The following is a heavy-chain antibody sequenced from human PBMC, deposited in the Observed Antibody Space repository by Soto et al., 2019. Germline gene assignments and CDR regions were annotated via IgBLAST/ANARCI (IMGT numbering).Heavy chain of an antibody. D-gene: IGHD2-2*01. CDR1: GGSISSSNW. J-gene: IGHJ6*02. CDR3: ARSQDIVVVPAAIGSNYYYYYGMDV. CDR2: IYHSGST. Sequence: PSATLSLTCAVSGGSISSSNWWSWVRQPPGKGLEWIGEIYHSGSTNYNPSLKSRVTISVDKSKNQFSLKLSSVTAADTAVYYCARSQDIVVVPAAIGSNYYYYYGMDVWGQGTTVTVSS. V-gene: IGHV4-4*02.